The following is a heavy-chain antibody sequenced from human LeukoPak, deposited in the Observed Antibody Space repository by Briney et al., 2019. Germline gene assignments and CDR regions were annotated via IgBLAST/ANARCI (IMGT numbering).Heavy chain of an antibody. Sequence: TGGSLRLSCAASGFTFSNYWMRWVRQAPGKGPVWVSRIKSDGSSTRFADSVQGRFTISRDNGKNTLYLQMNSLRAEDTAVYYCAKGENYDILTGYDYWGQGTLVTVSS. J-gene: IGHJ4*02. CDR3: AKGENYDILTGYDY. V-gene: IGHV3-74*01. CDR1: GFTFSNYW. CDR2: IKSDGSST. D-gene: IGHD3-9*01.